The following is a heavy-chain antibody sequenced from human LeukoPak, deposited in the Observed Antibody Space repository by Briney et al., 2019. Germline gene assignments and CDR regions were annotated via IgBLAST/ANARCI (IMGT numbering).Heavy chain of an antibody. CDR1: GYTFTSYY. D-gene: IGHD6-19*01. V-gene: IGHV1-46*01. CDR2: INPSGGST. Sequence: GASVKVSCKASGYTFTSYYMHWVRQAPGQGLEWMGIINPSGGSTSYAQKFQGRVTMTRDMSTSTVYMELSSLRSEDTAVYYCARDPVAGSKDDAFDIWGQGTMVTVSS. CDR3: ARDPVAGSKDDAFDI. J-gene: IGHJ3*02.